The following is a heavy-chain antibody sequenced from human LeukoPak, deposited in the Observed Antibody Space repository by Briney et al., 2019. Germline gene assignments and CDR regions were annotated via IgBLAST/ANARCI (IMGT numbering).Heavy chain of an antibody. CDR1: GLSFSGTW. J-gene: IGHJ4*02. CDR3: ARDLNGAGG. CDR2: IKPDGSQK. V-gene: IGHV3-7*01. D-gene: IGHD4/OR15-4a*01. Sequence: GGALRLSCATSGLSFSGTWMTWVGQAPGKGREGVANIKPDGSQKYYLDSVKGRFTVSRDNAKNTLYLQMNSLRVEDTPIYFCARDLNGAGGWGQGTLVTVSS.